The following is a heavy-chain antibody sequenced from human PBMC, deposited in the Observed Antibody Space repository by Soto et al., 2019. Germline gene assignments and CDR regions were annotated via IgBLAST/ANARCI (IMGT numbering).Heavy chain of an antibody. CDR2: IFSNDAK. V-gene: IGHV2-26*01. CDR1: GFSRRNTRMG. D-gene: IGHD4-17*01. CDR3: ARSLYVDYVHWYFDL. Sequence: QVTLKESGPVLVKPTETLTLTCTVSGFSRRNTRMGVSWIRQSPGKALEWLAHIFSNDAKSYSPSLKSRLAISRDTSKRQVVLTMTNVAPVDTATYYCARSLYVDYVHWYFDLWGRGTLVTVSS. J-gene: IGHJ2*01.